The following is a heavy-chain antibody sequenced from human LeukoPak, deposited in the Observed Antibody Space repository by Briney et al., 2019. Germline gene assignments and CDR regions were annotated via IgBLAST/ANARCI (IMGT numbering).Heavy chain of an antibody. CDR1: GFSFRSYA. Sequence: GGSLRLSCAASGFSFRSYAMSWVRQDPGEGLEWVSAISGSGGRTYYANSVKGRFTTSTDNTKNTLYLQLNSQLGDHTTVYYCSKYSDPGYRSSPNSFDIWGEARMVTVCS. V-gene: IGHV3-23*01. CDR2: ISGSGGRT. D-gene: IGHD6-19*01. CDR3: SKYSDPGYRSSPNSFDI. J-gene: IGHJ3*02.